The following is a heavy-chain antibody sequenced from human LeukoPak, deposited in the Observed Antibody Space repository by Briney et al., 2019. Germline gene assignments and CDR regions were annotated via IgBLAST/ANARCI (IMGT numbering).Heavy chain of an antibody. J-gene: IGHJ4*02. CDR3: ARDTDSSGLYRGFDY. CDR2: IYSGGTT. D-gene: IGHD6-19*01. CDR1: GFTVSNNY. Sequence: GGSLRLSCATSGFTVSNNYMSWVRQAPGKGLEWVSVIYSGGTTYYADSVKGRFTISRDNSKNTLYLQMNSPRAVDTAVYCCARDTDSSGLYRGFDYWGQGTLVTVSS. V-gene: IGHV3-53*01.